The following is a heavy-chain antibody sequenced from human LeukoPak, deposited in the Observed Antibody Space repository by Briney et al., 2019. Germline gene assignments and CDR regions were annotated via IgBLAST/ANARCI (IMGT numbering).Heavy chain of an antibody. J-gene: IGHJ6*02. D-gene: IGHD1-26*01. CDR3: ARAAGWERVYYYYYYGMDV. CDR2: TYYSGST. V-gene: IGHV4-39*01. CDR1: GGSISSSSYS. Sequence: SETLPLTCTVSGGSISSSSYSWGWIRQPPGKGLEWIGSTYYSGSTYYNPSLKSRVTISVDTSKNQFSLKLSSVTAADTAVYYCARAAGWERVYYYYYYGMDVWGQGTTVTVSS.